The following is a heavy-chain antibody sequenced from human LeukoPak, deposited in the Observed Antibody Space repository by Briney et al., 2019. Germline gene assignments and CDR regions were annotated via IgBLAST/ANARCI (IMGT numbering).Heavy chain of an antibody. CDR3: ARDGRVWFGELLSQFDY. V-gene: IGHV4-39*07. J-gene: IGHJ4*02. D-gene: IGHD3-10*01. CDR1: GGSISSSSYY. Sequence: SETLSLTCTVSGGSISSSSYYWGWIRQPPGKGLEWIGSIYYSGSTYYNPSLKSRVTISVDTSKNQFSLKLSSVTAADTAVYYCARDGRVWFGELLSQFDYWGQGTLVTVSS. CDR2: IYYSGST.